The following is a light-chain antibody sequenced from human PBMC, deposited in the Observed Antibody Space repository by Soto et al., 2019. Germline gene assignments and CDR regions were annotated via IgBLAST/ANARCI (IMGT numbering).Light chain of an antibody. CDR3: QQRTNWACT. V-gene: IGKV3-11*01. CDR2: DAS. Sequence: EIVLTQSPAILSLSPGERATLSCRASESVRSRLAWYQQKPGQPPRLPIFDASSRATDIPARFSGSGSGTDFTLTISSLEPEDFAVYYCQQRTNWACTFGPGTRVDIK. J-gene: IGKJ3*01. CDR1: ESVRSR.